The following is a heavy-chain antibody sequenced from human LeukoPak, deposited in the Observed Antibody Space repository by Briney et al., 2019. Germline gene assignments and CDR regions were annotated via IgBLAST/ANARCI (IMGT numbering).Heavy chain of an antibody. CDR2: ISPGSNYK. Sequence: KTGGSLRLSCAASGFSSSGYTINWVRQAPGKGLEWGSSISPGSNYKHYANSVEGRFTISRDNAKNSLYLQMNSLGAEDTALYYCARGRGCSSLSCYPDYWGQGTLVTVSS. CDR1: GFSSSGYT. V-gene: IGHV3-21*01. D-gene: IGHD2-2*01. CDR3: ARGRGCSSLSCYPDY. J-gene: IGHJ4*02.